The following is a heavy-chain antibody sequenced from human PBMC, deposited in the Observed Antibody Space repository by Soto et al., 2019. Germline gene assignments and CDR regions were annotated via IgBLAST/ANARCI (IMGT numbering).Heavy chain of an antibody. J-gene: IGHJ6*02. CDR2: IIPIFGTA. V-gene: IGHV1-69*12. D-gene: IGHD5-12*01. Sequence: QVQLVQSGAEVKKPGSSVKVSCKASGGTFSSYAISWVRQAHGQGLEWMGGIIPIFGTANYAQKVQGRVTITADESTSKAYMELSSLRSEDTAVYYCARATGGYDSYYYYGMDVWGQGTTVTVTS. CDR1: GGTFSSYA. CDR3: ARATGGYDSYYYYGMDV.